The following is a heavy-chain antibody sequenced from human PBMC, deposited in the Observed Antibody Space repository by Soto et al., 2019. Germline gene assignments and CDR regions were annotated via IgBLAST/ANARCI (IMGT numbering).Heavy chain of an antibody. Sequence: PSETLSLTCTVSGGSISSSSYYWGWIRQPPGKGPEWIGSIYYSGSTYYNPSLKSRVTISVDTSKNQFSLKLSSVTAADTAVYYCARHWGLVVPAAMAMDSTWDYWGQGTLVTVSS. CDR3: ARHWGLVVPAAMAMDSTWDY. CDR2: IYYSGST. CDR1: GGSISSSSYY. V-gene: IGHV4-39*01. J-gene: IGHJ4*02. D-gene: IGHD2-2*01.